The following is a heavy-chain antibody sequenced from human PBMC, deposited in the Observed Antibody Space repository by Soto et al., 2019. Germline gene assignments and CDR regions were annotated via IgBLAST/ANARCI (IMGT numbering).Heavy chain of an antibody. J-gene: IGHJ6*02. CDR3: ARYTYKTRYSYYGMDV. V-gene: IGHV3-49*03. D-gene: IGHD1-20*01. CDR2: VRSKAFGGTT. CDR1: GFSFGDYA. Sequence: GGSLRLSCTTSGFSFGDYAMCWFRQAPGKGLEWVGVVRSKAFGGTTDYAASVKGRFDISRDDSKSIAYLQMNSVTTEDTAIYFCARYTYKTRYSYYGMDVWGHGTTVTVYS.